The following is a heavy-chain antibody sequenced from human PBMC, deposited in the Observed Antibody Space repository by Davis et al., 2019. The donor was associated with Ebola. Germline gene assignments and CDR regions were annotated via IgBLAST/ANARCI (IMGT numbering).Heavy chain of an antibody. CDR1: GYSFTSYW. Sequence: GESLKISCKGSGYSFTSYWIGWVRQMPGKGLEWMGIIYPGDSDTRYSPSFQGQVTISVDKSINTAYLQWSSLKASDTAMYYCARGPRSYFRVGGDDYWGQGTLVTVSS. CDR2: IYPGDSDT. D-gene: IGHD3-10*01. J-gene: IGHJ4*02. V-gene: IGHV5-51*01. CDR3: ARGPRSYFRVGGDDY.